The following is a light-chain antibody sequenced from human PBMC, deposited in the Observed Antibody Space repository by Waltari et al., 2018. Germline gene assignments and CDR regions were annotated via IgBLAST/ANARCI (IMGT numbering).Light chain of an antibody. J-gene: IGKJ5*01. CDR2: AAS. CDR1: QGIISW. Sequence: DIQTTLSPSSVSASLGDRLTITCRSSQGIISWLSWYQQKQGKAPKLLVYAASSLQSGVPSRFSGSGSGTDFTLTISSLQPEDFATYYCQQANSFPITFGQGTRLEIK. CDR3: QQANSFPIT. V-gene: IGKV1D-12*01.